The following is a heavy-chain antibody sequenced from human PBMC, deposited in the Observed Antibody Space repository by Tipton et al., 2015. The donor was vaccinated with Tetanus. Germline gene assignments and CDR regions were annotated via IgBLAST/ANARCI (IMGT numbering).Heavy chain of an antibody. J-gene: IGHJ4*02. CDR1: GYIFNNYW. CDR3: ARAHCTDGVCNFDY. CDR2: IYPGDSDT. D-gene: IGHD2-8*01. V-gene: IGHV5-51*01. Sequence: QLVQSGGEVKKPGESLKISCKGSGYIFNNYWIGWVRQKPGKGLEWMGIIYPGDSDTRYSPSFQGQVTISVDKSINTAYLQWSSLKASDTSMFYCARAHCTDGVCNFDYWGQGALVTVAS.